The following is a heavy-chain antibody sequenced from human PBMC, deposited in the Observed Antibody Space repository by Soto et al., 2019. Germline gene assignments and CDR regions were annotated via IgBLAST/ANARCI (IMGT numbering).Heavy chain of an antibody. CDR3: ARDPNGDYYFDY. V-gene: IGHV4-39*07. CDR1: GGSISSSGYY. J-gene: IGHJ4*02. Sequence: PSETLSLTCTVSGGSISSSGYYWVWIRQPPGKGLEWIGTIYYTGSTYYNSSLKSRVTMSVDTSKNQFSLKLSSVTAADTAVYYCARDPNGDYYFDYWGQGTLVTVSS. D-gene: IGHD4-17*01. CDR2: IYYTGST.